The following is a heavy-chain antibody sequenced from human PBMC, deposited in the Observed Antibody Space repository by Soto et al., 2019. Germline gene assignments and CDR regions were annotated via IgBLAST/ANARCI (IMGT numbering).Heavy chain of an antibody. D-gene: IGHD1-1*01. V-gene: IGHV1-18*01. J-gene: IGHJ4*02. CDR1: GYTFTRYG. CDR2: ISAHNGSK. Sequence: QVHLVQSGAEVKKPGASVKVSCKASGYTFTRYGITWVRQAPGQGLEWMGWISAHNGSKDYAQKLMGRVIVTRDTSTSTAYMELRSLISDDTAVYYCARGRYGDYWGQGALVTVSS. CDR3: ARGRYGDY.